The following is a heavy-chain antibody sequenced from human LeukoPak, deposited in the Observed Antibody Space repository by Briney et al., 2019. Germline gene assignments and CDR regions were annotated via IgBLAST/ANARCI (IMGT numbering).Heavy chain of an antibody. CDR3: ARVQTYYYGSGSYYKALNYYYYMDV. Sequence: PSETLTLTCAVYGGSFSGYYWSWIRQPPGKGLEWIGEINHSGSTNYNPSLKSRVPISVDTSKNQFSLKLSSVTAADTAVYYCARVQTYYYGSGSYYKALNYYYYMDVWGKGTTVTVSS. D-gene: IGHD3-10*01. J-gene: IGHJ6*03. V-gene: IGHV4-34*01. CDR1: GGSFSGYY. CDR2: INHSGST.